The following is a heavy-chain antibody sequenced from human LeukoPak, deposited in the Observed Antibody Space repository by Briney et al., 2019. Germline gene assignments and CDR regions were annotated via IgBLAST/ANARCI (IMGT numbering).Heavy chain of an antibody. CDR1: AFTFDDYA. CDR3: AKEGLAVAGPLDY. J-gene: IGHJ4*02. Sequence: GRSLRLSCAASAFTFDDYAMQWVRQAPGKGLEWVSGISWNSGSIGYADSVKGRFTISTDNGKNSLYLQMNSLRAEDTALYYCAKEGLAVAGPLDYWGQGTLVTVSS. V-gene: IGHV3-9*01. D-gene: IGHD6-19*01. CDR2: ISWNSGSI.